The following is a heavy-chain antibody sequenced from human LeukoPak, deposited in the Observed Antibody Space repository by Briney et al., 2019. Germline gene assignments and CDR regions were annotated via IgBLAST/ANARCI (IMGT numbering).Heavy chain of an antibody. Sequence: GGSLRLSCAASGFTFSDYWVDWVRQAPGKGLEWVANIKQDGSEKNYLESVKGRFTISRDNAKNSLYLQMNNLRAEDTAVYYCARNRGWQQFDYWGQGTLVTVSS. D-gene: IGHD5-24*01. V-gene: IGHV3-7*01. CDR2: IKQDGSEK. CDR3: ARNRGWQQFDY. CDR1: GFTFSDYW. J-gene: IGHJ4*02.